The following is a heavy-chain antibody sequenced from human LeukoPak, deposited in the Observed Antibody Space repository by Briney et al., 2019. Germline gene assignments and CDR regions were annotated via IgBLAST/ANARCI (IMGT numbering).Heavy chain of an antibody. CDR2: INPNSGGT. CDR3: ARDYGSGSYVVSAGWFDP. Sequence: ASVKVSCKASGYTFTGYYMHWVRQAPGQGLEWMGRINPNSGGTNYAQEFQGRVTMTRDTSISTAYMDLSRQRPDDTATDSCARDYGSGSYVVSAGWFDPWGQGTLVTVSS. D-gene: IGHD3-10*01. J-gene: IGHJ5*02. CDR1: GYTFTGYY. V-gene: IGHV1-2*06.